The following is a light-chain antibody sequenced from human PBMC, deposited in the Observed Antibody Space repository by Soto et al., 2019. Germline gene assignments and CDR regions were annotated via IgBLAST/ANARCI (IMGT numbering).Light chain of an antibody. Sequence: EIVLTQSPATLSLSPGERATLSCRASQSVSSYLAWYQQKPGQAPRLLIYDASNRATGIPARFSGSGSGTDFTLTIRSLEPEDFAVYYCQPRSNWAPLYTFGQGTKLEIK. CDR3: QPRSNWAPLYT. V-gene: IGKV3-11*01. CDR2: DAS. CDR1: QSVSSY. J-gene: IGKJ2*01.